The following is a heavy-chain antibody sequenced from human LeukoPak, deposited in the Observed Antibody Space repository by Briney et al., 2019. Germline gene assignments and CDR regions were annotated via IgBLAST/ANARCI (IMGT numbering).Heavy chain of an antibody. CDR2: INSEGNTT. CDR1: GFTFSSYW. CDR3: ARSGGSMFDN. V-gene: IGHV3-74*01. J-gene: IGHJ4*02. D-gene: IGHD3-10*01. Sequence: GGSLRLSCAASGFTFSSYWMHWVRQAPGKGLVWVSRINSEGNTTNYADFVKGRFTISRDNAKNTLYLQVNSLRVEDTAVYYCARSGGSMFDNWGQGTLVTVSS.